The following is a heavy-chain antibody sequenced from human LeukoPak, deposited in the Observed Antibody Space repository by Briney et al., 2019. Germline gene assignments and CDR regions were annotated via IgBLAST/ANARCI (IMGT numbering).Heavy chain of an antibody. CDR3: ARGGSSWYEYFQH. V-gene: IGHV3-48*03. D-gene: IGHD6-13*01. CDR2: ISSSGSTI. J-gene: IGHJ1*01. Sequence: EPGGSLRLSCAASGFTFSSYEMNWVRQAPGKGLEWVSYISSSGSTIYYADSVKGRFTISRDNAKNSLYLQMNSLRAEYTAVYYCARGGSSWYEYFQHWGQGTLVTVSS. CDR1: GFTFSSYE.